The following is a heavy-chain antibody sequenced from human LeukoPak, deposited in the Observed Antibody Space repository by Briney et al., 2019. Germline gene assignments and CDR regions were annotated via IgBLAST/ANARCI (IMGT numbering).Heavy chain of an antibody. CDR2: LSNSGSVI. CDR3: ARGALYSGSYGGLFDY. D-gene: IGHD1-26*01. J-gene: IGHJ4*02. Sequence: GGSLRLSCAASGFTFSSYWMSWVRQAPGKGLEWVSYLSNSGSVIYYADSVKGRFTISRDNAKNSLYLQMNSLRAEDTAVYYCARGALYSGSYGGLFDYWGQGTLVTVSS. CDR1: GFTFSSYW. V-gene: IGHV3-48*04.